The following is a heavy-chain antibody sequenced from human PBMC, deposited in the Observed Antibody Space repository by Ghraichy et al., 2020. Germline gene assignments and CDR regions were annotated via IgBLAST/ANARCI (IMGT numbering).Heavy chain of an antibody. CDR3: ARWRPDDFWSGLYYYGMDV. Sequence: SETLSLTCAVYGGSFSGYYWSWIRQPPGKGLEWIGEINHSGSTNYNPSLKSRVTISVDTSKNQFSLKLSSVTAADTAVYYCARWRPDDFWSGLYYYGMDVWGQGTTVTVSS. J-gene: IGHJ6*02. V-gene: IGHV4-34*01. CDR2: INHSGST. CDR1: GGSFSGYY. D-gene: IGHD3-3*01.